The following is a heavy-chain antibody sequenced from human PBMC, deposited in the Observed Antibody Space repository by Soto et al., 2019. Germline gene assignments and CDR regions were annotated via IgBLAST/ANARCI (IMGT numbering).Heavy chain of an antibody. CDR1: GFSLSTSDLG. D-gene: IGHD3-10*01. CDR2: IYGNDDK. CDR3: AHATGYFYGPRSYSEFDH. Sequence: QITLKESGPTLVKPTQTLTLTCTFSGFSLSTSDLGVGWIRQPPGKALEWLALIYGNDDKRFSPSLKSRLTITKDTSKNQVVLTLTNVDPVDTATYYCAHATGYFYGPRSYSEFDHWGQGTPVTVSS. J-gene: IGHJ4*02. V-gene: IGHV2-5*01.